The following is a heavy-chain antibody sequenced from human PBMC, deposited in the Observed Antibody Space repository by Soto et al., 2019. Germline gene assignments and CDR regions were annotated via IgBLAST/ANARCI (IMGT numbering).Heavy chain of an antibody. D-gene: IGHD5-18*01. CDR2: ISSSSSTI. CDR3: ARLDTARVETAGY. Sequence: PGGSLRLSCAASGFTFSSYSMNWVRQAPGKGLEWVSYISSSSSTIYYADSVKGRFTISRDNAKNSLYLQMNSLGAEDTAVYYCARLDTARVETAGYWGQGTRVTVSS. V-gene: IGHV3-48*01. J-gene: IGHJ4*02. CDR1: GFTFSSYS.